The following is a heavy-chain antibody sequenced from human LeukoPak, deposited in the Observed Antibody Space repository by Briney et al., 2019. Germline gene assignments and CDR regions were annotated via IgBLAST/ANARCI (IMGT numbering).Heavy chain of an antibody. V-gene: IGHV1-2*02. J-gene: IGHJ4*02. Sequence: ASVKVACKASGYTFTDYYMHWVRQAPGQGFEWMGWINPNSGGTIYAQNSQDRVTMTRDTSISTAYMELNRLRSDDTAVYYCARGPNWGTDYWGQGTLVTVSS. CDR2: INPNSGGT. CDR3: ARGPNWGTDY. CDR1: GYTFTDYY. D-gene: IGHD7-27*01.